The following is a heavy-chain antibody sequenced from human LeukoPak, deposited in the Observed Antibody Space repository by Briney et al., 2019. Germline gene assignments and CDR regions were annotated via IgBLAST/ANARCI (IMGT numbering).Heavy chain of an antibody. V-gene: IGHV4-39*01. D-gene: IGHD4-17*01. Sequence: PSETLSLTCTVSGGSISSNNYYWGWIRQPPGKGLEWIGSIYYGTNTYYNPSLKSRVTISVDTSKNQFSLKLSSVTAADTAIYYCARATVDGASYYFDSWGQGTLVTVSS. CDR2: IYYGTNT. CDR1: GGSISSNNYY. CDR3: ARATVDGASYYFDS. J-gene: IGHJ4*02.